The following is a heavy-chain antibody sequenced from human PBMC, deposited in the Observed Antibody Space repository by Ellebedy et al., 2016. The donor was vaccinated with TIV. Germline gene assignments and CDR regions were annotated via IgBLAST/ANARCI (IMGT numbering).Heavy chain of an antibody. CDR3: AREPPGYCSSTSCQGGHYYYYMDV. Sequence: SETLSLXCAVYGGSFSGYYWSWIRQPPGKGLEWIGEINHSGSTNYNPSLKSRVTISVDTSKNQFSLKLSSVTAADTAVYYCAREPPGYCSSTSCQGGHYYYYMDVWGKGTTVTVSS. CDR1: GGSFSGYY. D-gene: IGHD2-2*01. J-gene: IGHJ6*03. V-gene: IGHV4-34*01. CDR2: INHSGST.